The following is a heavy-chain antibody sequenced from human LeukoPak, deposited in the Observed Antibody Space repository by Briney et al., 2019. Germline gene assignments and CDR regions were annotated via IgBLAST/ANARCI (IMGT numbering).Heavy chain of an antibody. CDR2: ISWNSGII. J-gene: IGHJ5*02. V-gene: IGHV3-9*01. CDR3: VKDQTTVSLSGWFDP. Sequence: PGGSLRLSCAASGFIFDDYAMHWVRQAPGKGLEWVSGISWNSGIIGYADSVKGRSTIGRDNAKNSLYLQMDSLRPEDTALYYCVKDQTTVSLSGWFDPWGQGTLVTVFS. CDR1: GFIFDDYA. D-gene: IGHD4-17*01.